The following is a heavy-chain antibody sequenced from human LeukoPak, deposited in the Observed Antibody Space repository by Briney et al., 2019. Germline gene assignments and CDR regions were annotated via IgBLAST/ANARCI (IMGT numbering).Heavy chain of an antibody. D-gene: IGHD2-8*02. CDR3: ETDATWCGRYSLDF. CDR1: GFTFSSYS. Sequence: GGSLSLSCAASGFTFSSYSMNWVRHAPEKGLECVSSISSSSSYIYYADSVKGRFTISRDNAKNSLYLQMNSLRAQDTGLYSWETDATWCGRYSLDFWCQGTLAMVSS. CDR2: ISSSSSYI. J-gene: IGHJ4*02. V-gene: IGHV3-21*01.